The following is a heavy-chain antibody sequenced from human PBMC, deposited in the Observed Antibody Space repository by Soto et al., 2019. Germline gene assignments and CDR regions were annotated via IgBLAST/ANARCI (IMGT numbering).Heavy chain of an antibody. CDR2: IWYDGSNK. V-gene: IGHV3-33*01. J-gene: IGHJ4*02. CDR1: GFTFSSYG. D-gene: IGHD6-13*01. Sequence: QVQLVESGGGVVQPGRSLRLSCAASGFTFSSYGMHWVRQAPGKGLEWVAVIWYDGSNKYYADYVKGRFTISRDNSKNTLYLQMNRLRAEDTAVYYCARWGIAAGDYWGQGTLVTVSS. CDR3: ARWGIAAGDY.